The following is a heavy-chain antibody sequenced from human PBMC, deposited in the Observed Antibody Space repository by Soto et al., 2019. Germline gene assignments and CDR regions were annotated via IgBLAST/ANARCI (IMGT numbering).Heavy chain of an antibody. CDR3: AKASGWFGEFDY. V-gene: IGHV3-23*01. D-gene: IGHD3-10*01. J-gene: IGHJ4*02. Sequence: VQLLESGGGLVQPGGSLRLSCAASGFTFSSYAMSWVRQAPGKGLEWVSAISGSGGSTYYADSVKGRFTISRDNSKNTLSLQMTSLRAEDTAVYYCAKASGWFGEFDYWGQGTLVTVSS. CDR2: ISGSGGST. CDR1: GFTFSSYA.